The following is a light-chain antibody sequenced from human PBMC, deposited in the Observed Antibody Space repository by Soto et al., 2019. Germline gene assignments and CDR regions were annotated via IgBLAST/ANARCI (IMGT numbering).Light chain of an antibody. J-gene: IGKJ5*01. CDR1: QSVSNN. CDR3: QQYINWPPIT. CDR2: GAS. Sequence: EIVLTQSPATLSVSPGERDTLSCRASQSVSNNLAWYQQKPGQAPRLLIYGASTRATGIPASFSGSGSGTEFTLTISSLQSEDFAVYSCQQYINWPPITFGQGTRLEIK. V-gene: IGKV3-15*01.